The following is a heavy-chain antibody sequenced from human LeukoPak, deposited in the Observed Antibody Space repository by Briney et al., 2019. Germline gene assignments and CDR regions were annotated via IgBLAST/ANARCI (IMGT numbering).Heavy chain of an antibody. Sequence: GESLKISCRGSGYSFTSYWIGWVRQMPGKGLEWMGIIYPGDSDTRYSPSFQGQVTISADKSISTAYLQWSSLKASDTAMYYCARFLNTAMPALGYWGQGTLVTVSS. CDR2: IYPGDSDT. CDR3: ARFLNTAMPALGY. D-gene: IGHD5-18*01. V-gene: IGHV5-51*01. J-gene: IGHJ4*02. CDR1: GYSFTSYW.